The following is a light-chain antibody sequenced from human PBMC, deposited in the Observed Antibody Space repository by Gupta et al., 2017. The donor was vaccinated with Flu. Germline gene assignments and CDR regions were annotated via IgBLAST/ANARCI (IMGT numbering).Light chain of an antibody. CDR3: SSCAGSQAFTV. CDR2: EVT. J-gene: IGLJ3*02. CDR1: SSDVGGYNY. V-gene: IGLV2-8*01. Sequence: SALTQTPSASGSPGHTVPISCTGTSSDVGGYNYVSWYQQHPGMAPRLLSYEVTTRPSGVPERFSGSKSGNTASLTINGLQAEDEADYYCSSCAGSQAFTVFGGGTKLPVL.